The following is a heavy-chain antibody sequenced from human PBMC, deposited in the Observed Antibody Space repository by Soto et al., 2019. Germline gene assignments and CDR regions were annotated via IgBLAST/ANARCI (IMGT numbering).Heavy chain of an antibody. V-gene: IGHV3-30-3*01. CDR3: ARVQDVVFVPLFDY. J-gene: IGHJ4*02. D-gene: IGHD2-15*01. CDR1: GSPFSSRT. Sequence: QVQLVESGGGVVQPGRSLRLSCVASGSPFSSRTMHWVRQAPGKGLEWVAVVSRDGTDKYYGDSVKGRFTISRDNSQNTLYLQMNSLRGEDTAVYYCARVQDVVFVPLFDYWGQGALVTVSS. CDR2: VSRDGTDK.